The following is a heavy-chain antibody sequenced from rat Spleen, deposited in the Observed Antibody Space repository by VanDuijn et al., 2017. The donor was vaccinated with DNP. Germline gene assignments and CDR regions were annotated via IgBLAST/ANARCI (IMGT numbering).Heavy chain of an antibody. CDR3: ARCSGTYYGYFDF. V-gene: IGHV3-1*01. D-gene: IGHD1-7*01. J-gene: IGHJ2*01. Sequence: EVQLQESGPGLVKPSQSLSLTCSVTGYSITSNYWGWIRKFPGNKMEWIGHISYSGNTGYNPSLKSRISITRDTSKNQFFLQLNSVTSEDTATYYCARCSGTYYGYFDFWGQGVMVTVSS. CDR1: GYSITSNY. CDR2: ISYSGNT.